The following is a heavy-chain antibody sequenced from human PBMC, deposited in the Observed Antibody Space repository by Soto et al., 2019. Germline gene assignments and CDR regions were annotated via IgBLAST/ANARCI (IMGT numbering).Heavy chain of an antibody. Sequence: LQLQESGSGLVKPSQTLSLTCTVSGGSISSGGYSWNWIRQAPGKGLEWIGYIYHSGYTLYNPSLKGRVTISVDKSKNHFSLNLTSVTAADTAVYYCARDQLEGNWFDPWGQGTLVTVSS. CDR2: IYHSGYT. J-gene: IGHJ5*02. V-gene: IGHV4-30-2*01. CDR3: ARDQLEGNWFDP. CDR1: GGSISSGGYS. D-gene: IGHD1-1*01.